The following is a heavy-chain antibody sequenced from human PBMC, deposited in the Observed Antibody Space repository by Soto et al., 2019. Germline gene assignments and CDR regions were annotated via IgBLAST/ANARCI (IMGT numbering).Heavy chain of an antibody. CDR1: GASMNNYY. Sequence: QVQLQEWGPGLVKPSETLSLTCTVSGASMNNYYGSWVRQPPGKGLEWIGYMYYSGGSNSNPSLKSRVTISVDTAKNQSSLKLTSVTAAGTAVYYCVRSGHSFGGVMWGQGTLVTVSS. D-gene: IGHD3-16*01. J-gene: IGHJ4*02. V-gene: IGHV4-59*01. CDR3: VRSGHSFGGVM. CDR2: MYYSGGS.